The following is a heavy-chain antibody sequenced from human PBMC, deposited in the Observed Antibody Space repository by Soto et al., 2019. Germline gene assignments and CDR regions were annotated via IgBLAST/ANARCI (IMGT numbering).Heavy chain of an antibody. Sequence: QVQLQESGPGLVKPSGTLSLTCSVSGASISSDKWWSGVRQHPVKGLEWIGEVYHSGNTNDNPSLQSRVIRSVDTSKNGVSLMMSCVSDAETAMYYCASGESQPQRDYGGQGTLVTVS. CDR1: GASISSDKW. CDR3: ASGESQPQRDY. D-gene: IGHD6-25*01. V-gene: IGHV4-4*02. CDR2: VYHSGNT. J-gene: IGHJ4*02.